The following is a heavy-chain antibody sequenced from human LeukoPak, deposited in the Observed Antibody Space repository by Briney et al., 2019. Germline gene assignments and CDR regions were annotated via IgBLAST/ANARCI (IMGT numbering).Heavy chain of an antibody. CDR1: GYTFTGYY. J-gene: IGHJ5*02. CDR3: ARTVTTTNRFDP. V-gene: IGHV1-2*02. CDR2: INPNSGGT. D-gene: IGHD4-11*01. Sequence: ASVKVSCKASGYTFTGYYMHWVRQAPGQGLEWMGWINPNSGGTKYAQNFQGRVTMTRDTSISTAYMELSRLRSDDTAVYYCARTVTTTNRFDPWGQGTLVTVSS.